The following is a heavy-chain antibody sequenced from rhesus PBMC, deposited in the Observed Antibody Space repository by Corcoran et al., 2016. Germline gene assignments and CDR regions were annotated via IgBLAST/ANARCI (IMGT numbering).Heavy chain of an antibody. CDR3: ARGGNCLDY. D-gene: IGHD1-44*01. CDR2: INGGGGNS. V-gene: IGHV4-165*01. Sequence: QVQLQESGPGLVKPSETLSLTCAVSGGSFSDFYWGWIRQPPGKGLEWIGYINGGGGNSAYNPARKRRVTISTDTSKNQFSLKLGSVTAADTAVYYCARGGNCLDYWGQGVLVTVSS. CDR1: GGSFSDFY. J-gene: IGHJ4*01.